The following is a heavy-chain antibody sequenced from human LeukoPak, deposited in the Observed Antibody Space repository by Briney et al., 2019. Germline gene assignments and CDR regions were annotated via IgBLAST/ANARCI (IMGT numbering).Heavy chain of an antibody. V-gene: IGHV3-21*01. D-gene: IGHD3-16*01. CDR2: ISSSSSYI. Sequence: GGSLRLSCAASGFTFSSYSMNWVRQAPGKGLEWVSSISSSSSYIYYADSVKGRFTISGDNAKNSLYLQMNSLRAEDTAVYYCARERGTATDHWGQGTLVTVSS. CDR1: GFTFSSYS. J-gene: IGHJ4*02. CDR3: ARERGTATDH.